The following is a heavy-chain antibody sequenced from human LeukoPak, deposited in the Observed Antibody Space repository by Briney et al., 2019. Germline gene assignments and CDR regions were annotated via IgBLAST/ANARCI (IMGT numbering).Heavy chain of an antibody. CDR2: VYYSVNT. J-gene: IGHJ4*02. D-gene: IGHD7-27*01. V-gene: IGHV4-59*02. Sequence: SETLSLTCTVSGASVSTNYWSWIRQSPEKGLEWIGYVYYSVNTNYNPSLKSLVTISADTSKNQFSLKLTSVTAAATAVYYCAKDRIWAHWGQGTLVTVSS. CDR3: AKDRIWAH. CDR1: GASVSTNY.